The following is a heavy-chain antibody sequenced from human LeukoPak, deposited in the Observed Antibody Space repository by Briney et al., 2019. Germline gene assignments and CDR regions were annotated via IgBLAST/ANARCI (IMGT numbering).Heavy chain of an antibody. Sequence: ASVKVSCKVSGYTLTELSMHWVRQAPGKGLEWMGGFDPEDGETIYAQKFQGRVTMTEGTSTDTAYMELSSLRSEDTAVYYCATIVSSGYAYFDYWGQGTLVTVSS. D-gene: IGHD3-22*01. CDR1: GYTLTELS. CDR3: ATIVSSGYAYFDY. J-gene: IGHJ4*02. CDR2: FDPEDGET. V-gene: IGHV1-24*01.